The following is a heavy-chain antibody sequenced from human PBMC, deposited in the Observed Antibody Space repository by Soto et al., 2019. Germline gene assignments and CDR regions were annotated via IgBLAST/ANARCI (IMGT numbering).Heavy chain of an antibody. Sequence: QLQLQESGSGLVKPSQTLSLTCAVSGGSISSGGYSWSWIRQPPGKGLEWIGYIYHSGSTYYNPHLKRRDTIPVDRAKNQVSLKLSSVTAADTAVYSCARAGGLGAVAVDYWGQGTLVTVAS. CDR3: ARAGGLGAVAVDY. V-gene: IGHV4-30-2*01. D-gene: IGHD6-19*01. J-gene: IGHJ4*02. CDR1: GGSISSGGYS. CDR2: IYHSGST.